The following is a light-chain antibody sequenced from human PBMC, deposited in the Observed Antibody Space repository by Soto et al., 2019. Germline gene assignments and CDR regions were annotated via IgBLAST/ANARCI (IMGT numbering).Light chain of an antibody. CDR3: QAWASSSVV. CDR1: KLGDKY. CDR2: QDS. V-gene: IGLV3-1*01. Sequence: SYELTQPPSVSVSPGQTASITCSGDKLGDKYACWYQQKPGQSPVLVIYQDSKRPSGIPERFSGSNSGNTATLTISGTQAMDVADYYCQAWASSSVVCGGGTKLTVL. J-gene: IGLJ2*01.